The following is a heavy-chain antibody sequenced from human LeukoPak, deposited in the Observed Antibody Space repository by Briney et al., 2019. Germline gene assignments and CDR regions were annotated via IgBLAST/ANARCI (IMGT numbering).Heavy chain of an antibody. J-gene: IGHJ6*03. CDR2: INHSGST. V-gene: IGHV4-34*01. CDR3: ARVTDYYYFMDV. CDR1: GGSFSGYY. Sequence: PSETLSLTCAVYGGSFSGYYWSWIRQPPGKGLEWIGEINHSGSTNYNPSLKSRVTMSVGRSKNQFSLKLNSVTAADTAVYYCARVTDYYYFMDVWGKGTTVTVSS.